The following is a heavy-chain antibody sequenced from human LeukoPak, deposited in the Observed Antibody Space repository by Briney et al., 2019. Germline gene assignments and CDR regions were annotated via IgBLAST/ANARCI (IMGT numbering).Heavy chain of an antibody. CDR2: IWYDGSNK. V-gene: IGHV3-33*01. CDR1: GFTFSSYG. D-gene: IGHD2-2*01. CDR3: ARDPRGWTHTVVIPAALDY. Sequence: PGRSLRLSCAASGFTFSSYGMHWVRQAPGKGLEWVAVIWYDGSNKYYADSVKGRFTISRDNSKNTLYLQMNSLRAEDTAVYYCARDPRGWTHTVVIPAALDYWGQGTLVTVSS. J-gene: IGHJ4*02.